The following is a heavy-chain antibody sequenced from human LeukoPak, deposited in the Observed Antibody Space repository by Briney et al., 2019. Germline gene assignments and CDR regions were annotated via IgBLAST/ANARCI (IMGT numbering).Heavy chain of an antibody. D-gene: IGHD2-2*01. V-gene: IGHV3-53*01. CDR3: ARGSSRAFDY. J-gene: IGHJ4*02. CDR1: GFTVSSNY. Sequence: GGSLRLSCAASGFTVSSNYMSWVRQAPGKGLEWVSVIYSGGTTNHADSVKGRFTVSRDNSKNTLYLQMNSLRAEDTAVYFCARGSSRAFDYWGQGALVTVSS. CDR2: IYSGGTT.